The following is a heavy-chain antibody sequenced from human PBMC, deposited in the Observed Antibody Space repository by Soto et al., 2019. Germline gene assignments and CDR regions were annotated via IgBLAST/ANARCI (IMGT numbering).Heavy chain of an antibody. J-gene: IGHJ4*02. CDR1: GVTFSSYD. CDR3: AKFFGGCWYDGLDY. Sequence: GGSRRLSCAASGVTFSSYDMHWVRQATGKGLEWVSAIGTAGDTYYPGSVKGRFTISRENAKNSLYLQMNSLRAGDTAVYYCAKFFGGCWYDGLDYWGPGTLVTVSS. D-gene: IGHD6-13*01. V-gene: IGHV3-13*01. CDR2: IGTAGDT.